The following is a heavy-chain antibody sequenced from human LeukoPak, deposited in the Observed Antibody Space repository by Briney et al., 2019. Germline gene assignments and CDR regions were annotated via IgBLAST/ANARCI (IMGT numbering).Heavy chain of an antibody. CDR1: GYTFTSYY. CDR2: INPSGGST. D-gene: IGHD2-2*02. CDR3: ARGPFLGYCSGTSCYTGALCDY. J-gene: IGHJ4*02. V-gene: IGHV1-46*01. Sequence: ASVKVSCKASGYTFTSYYMHWVRQAPGQGLEWMGIINPSGGSTSYAQKFQGRVTMTRDMSTSTVYMELSSLRSEDTAVYYCARGPFLGYCSGTSCYTGALCDYWGQGTLVTVSS.